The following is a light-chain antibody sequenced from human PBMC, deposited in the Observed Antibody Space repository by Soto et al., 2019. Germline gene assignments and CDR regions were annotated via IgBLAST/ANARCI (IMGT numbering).Light chain of an antibody. Sequence: EIVLTQSPGTLSLSPGDRATLSFSSSQSLSSTYLAWYQQKPGQAPRLLIYGASTRVTGIPDRFSGSGSGTDFTLTIRRLEPEDFAVYYCQQYGGSPRITFGQGTRLEIK. V-gene: IGKV3-20*01. CDR3: QQYGGSPRIT. CDR2: GAS. CDR1: QSLSSTY. J-gene: IGKJ5*01.